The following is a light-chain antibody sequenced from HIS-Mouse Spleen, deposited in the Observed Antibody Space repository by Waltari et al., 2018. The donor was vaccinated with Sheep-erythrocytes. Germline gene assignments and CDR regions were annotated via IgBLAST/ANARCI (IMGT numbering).Light chain of an antibody. V-gene: IGLV3-1*01. Sequence: SYELTQPPSVSVSPGQTASITCSGDKLGDKYACWYQQKPGKSPLLVIYQDSKRPSGTPELFAGSNAGNTATLTISGAEVEDEADYYCYSTDSSGNGVFGGGTKLTVL. CDR3: YSTDSSGNGV. CDR2: QDS. CDR1: KLGDKY. J-gene: IGLJ2*01.